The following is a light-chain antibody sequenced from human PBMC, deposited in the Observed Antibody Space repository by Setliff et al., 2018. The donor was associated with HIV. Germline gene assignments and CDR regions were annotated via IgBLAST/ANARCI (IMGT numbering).Light chain of an antibody. CDR2: EVS. J-gene: IGLJ1*01. Sequence: QSALAQPASVSGSPGQSITISCTGTSSDVGSYNLVSWYQQHPGKAPKLMIYEVSKRPSGVSNRFSGSKSGNTASLTISGLQAEDEADYYCSSYTSDSSLVFGTGTKVTVL. CDR1: SSDVGSYNL. V-gene: IGLV2-14*02. CDR3: SSYTSDSSLV.